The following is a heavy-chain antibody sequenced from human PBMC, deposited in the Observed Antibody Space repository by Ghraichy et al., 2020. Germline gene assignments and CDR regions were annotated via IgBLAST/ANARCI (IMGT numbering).Heavy chain of an antibody. Sequence: GGSLRLSCAAFGFTFSNHFMDWVRQAPGKGLEWVGRIRNKAYSYTTEYAASVRGRFIISRDDSKNSLYLQMNSLTAEDTALYYCARDLIRDEAYFESWGQGTLVTVSS. CDR2: IRNKAYSYTT. J-gene: IGHJ4*02. V-gene: IGHV3-72*01. D-gene: IGHD3-10*01. CDR1: GFTFSNHF. CDR3: ARDLIRDEAYFES.